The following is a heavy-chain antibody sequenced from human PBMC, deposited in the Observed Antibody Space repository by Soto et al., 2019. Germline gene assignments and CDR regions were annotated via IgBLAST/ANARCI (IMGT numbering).Heavy chain of an antibody. Sequence: QVQLVASGGGVVQPGRSLRLSCAASGFTFSSYGMHWVRQAPGKGLEWVAVIWYDGSNKYYADSVKGRFTISRDNSKNTLYLQMNSLRAEDTAVYYCARSDILTGYYTGWGQGTLVTVSS. CDR2: IWYDGSNK. V-gene: IGHV3-33*01. CDR3: ARSDILTGYYTG. D-gene: IGHD3-9*01. CDR1: GFTFSSYG. J-gene: IGHJ4*02.